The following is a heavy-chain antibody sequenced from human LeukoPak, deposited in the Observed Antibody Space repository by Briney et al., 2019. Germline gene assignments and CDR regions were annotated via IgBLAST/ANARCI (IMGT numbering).Heavy chain of an antibody. CDR2: IYSGGST. Sequence: GGSLRLSCAASGLIFNNNFMSWVRQAPGKGLEWVSVIYSGGSTYYADSVKGRFTISRDNSKNTLYLQMNSVRAEDTAVYYCEWFGELLGYYYYMDVWGKGTTVTISS. J-gene: IGHJ6*03. CDR3: EWFGELLGYYYYMDV. D-gene: IGHD3-10*01. CDR1: GLIFNNNF. V-gene: IGHV3-53*01.